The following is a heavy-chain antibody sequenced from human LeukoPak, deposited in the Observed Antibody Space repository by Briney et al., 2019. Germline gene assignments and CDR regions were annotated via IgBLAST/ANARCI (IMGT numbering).Heavy chain of an antibody. V-gene: IGHV5-51*01. CDR3: ARVDSSGYYFRPYFDY. Sequence: GESLKISCKGSGYSFTSYWIGWVRQMPGKGLGWMGIIYPGDSDTRYSPSFQGQVTISADKSISTAYLQWSSLKASDTAMYYCARVDSSGYYFRPYFDYWGQGTLVTVSS. CDR1: GYSFTSYW. CDR2: IYPGDSDT. J-gene: IGHJ4*02. D-gene: IGHD3-22*01.